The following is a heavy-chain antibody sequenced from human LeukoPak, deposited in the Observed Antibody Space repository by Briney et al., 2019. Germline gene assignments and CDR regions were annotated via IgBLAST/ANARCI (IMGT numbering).Heavy chain of an antibody. J-gene: IGHJ4*02. CDR3: ARESMGGDDGGFDY. D-gene: IGHD2-21*01. V-gene: IGHV4-39*07. Sequence: SETLSLTCTVSGGSISSSSYYWGWIRQPPGKGLEWIGSIYYSGSTYYNPSLKSRVTISVDTSKNQFSLKLSSVTAADTAVYYCARESMGGDDGGFDYWGQGTLVTVSS. CDR2: IYYSGST. CDR1: GGSISSSSYY.